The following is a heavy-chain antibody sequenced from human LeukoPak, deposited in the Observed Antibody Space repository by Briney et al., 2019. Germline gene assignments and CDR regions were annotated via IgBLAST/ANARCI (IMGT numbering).Heavy chain of an antibody. CDR3: AREQQLADYDAFDI. J-gene: IGHJ3*02. Sequence: SETQSLTCTVSGGSISSYYWSWIRQPPGKGLEWIGYIYYSGSTNYNPSLKSRVTISVDTSKNQFSLKLSSVTAADTAVYYCAREQQLADYDAFDIWGQGTMVTVSS. CDR2: IYYSGST. V-gene: IGHV4-59*01. D-gene: IGHD6-13*01. CDR1: GGSISSYY.